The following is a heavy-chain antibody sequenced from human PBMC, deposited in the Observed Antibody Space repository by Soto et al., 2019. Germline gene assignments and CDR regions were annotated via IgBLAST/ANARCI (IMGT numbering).Heavy chain of an antibody. Sequence: VQLVQSGPEVKKPEASVKVSCKTSGYTFTSSGISWVRQAPGQGPEWMGWSSGHNGVTNFARNFQDRVTLTIDSSTTTAYMEVRSLSVADTAIYYCARDQGGYGILDDWGQGTLVTVSS. D-gene: IGHD5-12*01. CDR2: SSGHNGVT. J-gene: IGHJ4*02. CDR3: ARDQGGYGILDD. V-gene: IGHV1-18*04. CDR1: GYTFTSSG.